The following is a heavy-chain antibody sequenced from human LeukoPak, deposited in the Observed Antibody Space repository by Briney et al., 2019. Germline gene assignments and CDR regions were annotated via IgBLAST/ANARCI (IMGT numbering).Heavy chain of an antibody. V-gene: IGHV4-39*01. Sequence: SETLSLTCTVSGGSLSSRSPYWGWIRQPPGQGLEWIGSLSNSGNTYYNPSLKSRVTISVDTSKNEFSLKLSSVTAADTAVYYCVRWTAGTTEDSWGQGTLVTVSS. CDR2: LSNSGNT. CDR3: VRWTAGTTEDS. J-gene: IGHJ4*02. D-gene: IGHD1-1*01. CDR1: GGSLSSRSPY.